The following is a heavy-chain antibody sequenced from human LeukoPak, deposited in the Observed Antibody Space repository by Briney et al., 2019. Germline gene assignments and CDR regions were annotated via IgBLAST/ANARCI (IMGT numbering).Heavy chain of an antibody. D-gene: IGHD3/OR15-3a*01. CDR3: ARKGLGRRDGFDV. Sequence: PSETLSLTCTVSSGSISSYYWSWIRQPPGKGLEWIGYIYYSGSTNYNPSLKSRVIISVDTSKNQLSLKLSSVTAADTAVYYCARKGLGRRDGFDVWGQGTMVTVSS. CDR1: SGSISSYY. J-gene: IGHJ3*01. V-gene: IGHV4-59*01. CDR2: IYYSGST.